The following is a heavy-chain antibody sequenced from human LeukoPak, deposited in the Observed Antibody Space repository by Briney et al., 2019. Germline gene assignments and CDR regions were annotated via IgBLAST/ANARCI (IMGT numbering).Heavy chain of an antibody. CDR3: VRQATNKPIDY. D-gene: IGHD5-12*01. CDR1: GFTFSPYW. CDR2: INTDESDI. V-gene: IGHV3-74*01. J-gene: IGHJ4*02. Sequence: GGSLRLPCAASGFTFSPYWMHWVRQAPGKGLVWVSRINTDESDIAYAASVKGRFTISRDNAENTLYLQMNSLRAEDTAVYYCVRQATNKPIDYWGRGTLVTVSS.